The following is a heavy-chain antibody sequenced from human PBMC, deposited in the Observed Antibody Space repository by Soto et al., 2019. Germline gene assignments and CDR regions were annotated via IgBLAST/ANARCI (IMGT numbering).Heavy chain of an antibody. D-gene: IGHD6-13*01. CDR1: GFTFSNYE. V-gene: IGHV3-64*01. J-gene: IGHJ6*03. CDR2: ISNNGAHT. Sequence: EAQLVESGGGLVQPGGSLRLSCEASGFTFSNYEMHWVRQAPGKGLEYVSGISNNGAHTDYAKSVKGRFTISRDNSENTLYLHMGSLRADDMALYYCARGGYGSRWPNVYMDVWGKGTTVTVSS. CDR3: ARGGYGSRWPNVYMDV.